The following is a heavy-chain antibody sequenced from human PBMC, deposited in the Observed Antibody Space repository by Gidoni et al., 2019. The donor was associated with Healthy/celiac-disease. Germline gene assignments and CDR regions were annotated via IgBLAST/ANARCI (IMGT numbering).Heavy chain of an antibody. CDR2: IYSVGST. V-gene: IGHV3-66*02. D-gene: IGHD6-19*01. CDR1: GFTVSRNY. CDR3: ARGLGSGYFDP. Sequence: EVQLVESGGGLVQPGGSLRLSCAASGFTVSRNYMSWVRQAPGKGLELVSVIYSVGSTYYADSVKCRFTISRDNSTNTLYLQMNSLRAEDTAVYYCARGLGSGYFDPWGRGTLVTVSS. J-gene: IGHJ2*01.